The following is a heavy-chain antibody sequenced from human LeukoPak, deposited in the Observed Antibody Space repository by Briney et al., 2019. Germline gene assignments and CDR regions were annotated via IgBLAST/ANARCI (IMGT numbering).Heavy chain of an antibody. CDR3: ARGYCSGGSCYGWFDP. D-gene: IGHD2-15*01. V-gene: IGHV1-69*13. Sequence: SVKVSCKASGGTFSSYVIGCVRQATGQGLDWMGGIIPIFGTANYAQKFQGRVTITADESTSTAYMELSSLRSEDTAVYYCARGYCSGGSCYGWFDPWGQGTLVTVSS. J-gene: IGHJ5*02. CDR1: GGTFSSYV. CDR2: IIPIFGTA.